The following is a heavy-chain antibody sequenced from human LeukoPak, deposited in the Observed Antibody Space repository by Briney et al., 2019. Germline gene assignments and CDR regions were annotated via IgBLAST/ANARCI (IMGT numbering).Heavy chain of an antibody. CDR2: IYSGGST. D-gene: IGHD6-13*01. V-gene: IGHV3-53*01. J-gene: IGHJ4*02. CDR1: GFTVSSKY. Sequence: GGSLRLSCAASGFTVSSKYMSWVRQAPGKGLEWVSVIYSGGSTYYADSVKGRSTISRDNSKNTVDLQMNSLRVEDTAVYYCTMRGNTWYDCWGQGTLVTVSS. CDR3: TMRGNTWYDC.